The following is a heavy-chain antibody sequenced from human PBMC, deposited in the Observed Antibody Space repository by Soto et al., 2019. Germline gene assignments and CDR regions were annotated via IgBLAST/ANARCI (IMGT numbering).Heavy chain of an antibody. Sequence: GGSLRLSCAASGFTFSSYAMHWVRQAPGKGLEWVAVISYDGSNKYYADSVKGRFTISRDNSKNTLYLQMNSLRAEDTAVYYCAVGDTVTSTIDYWGQGTLVTVSS. D-gene: IGHD4-4*01. CDR1: GFTFSSYA. J-gene: IGHJ4*02. CDR2: ISYDGSNK. V-gene: IGHV3-30-3*01. CDR3: AVGDTVTSTIDY.